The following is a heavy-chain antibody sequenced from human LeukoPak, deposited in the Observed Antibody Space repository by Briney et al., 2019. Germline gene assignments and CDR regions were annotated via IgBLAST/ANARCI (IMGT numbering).Heavy chain of an antibody. Sequence: GGSLGLSCAASGFTFSSYSMNWVRQAPGKGLEWVSSISSSSSYIYYADSVKGRFTISRDNAKNSLYLQMNSLRAEDTAVYYCARSPPGYYYDSSGCDYWGQGTLVTVSS. CDR2: ISSSSSYI. CDR1: GFTFSSYS. J-gene: IGHJ4*02. CDR3: ARSPPGYYYDSSGCDY. V-gene: IGHV3-21*01. D-gene: IGHD3-22*01.